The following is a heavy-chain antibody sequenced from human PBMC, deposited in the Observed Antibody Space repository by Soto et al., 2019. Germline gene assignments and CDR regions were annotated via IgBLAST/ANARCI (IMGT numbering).Heavy chain of an antibody. D-gene: IGHD5-12*01. CDR3: AKDLHFIEIVDTSYLLEY. Sequence: QVQLVESGGGVVQPWRSLRLSCAASGFTFSSYGMHWVRQAPGKGLEWVAVISYDGSNKYYADSVKGRFTIARDNSKNPLYLQMNSLRAEDTAVSYCAKDLHFIEIVDTSYLLEYWGQGTLVTVSS. V-gene: IGHV3-30*18. CDR1: GFTFSSYG. CDR2: ISYDGSNK. J-gene: IGHJ4*02.